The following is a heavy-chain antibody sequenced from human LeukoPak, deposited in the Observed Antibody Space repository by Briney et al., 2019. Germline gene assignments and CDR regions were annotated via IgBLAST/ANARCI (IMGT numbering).Heavy chain of an antibody. D-gene: IGHD3-22*01. CDR1: GYTFTSYG. Sequence: GASVKVSCKASGYTFTSYGISWVRQAPGQGVEWMGWISAYNGNTNYAQKLPGRGTMTTDTSTSTAYMELRSLRSDATAVYYCARVRFYYDSSGYYNGSWFDPWGQGTLVTASS. CDR2: ISAYNGNT. J-gene: IGHJ5*02. V-gene: IGHV1-18*01. CDR3: ARVRFYYDSSGYYNGSWFDP.